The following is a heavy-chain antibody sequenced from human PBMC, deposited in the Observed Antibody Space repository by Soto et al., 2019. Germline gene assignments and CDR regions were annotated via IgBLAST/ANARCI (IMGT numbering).Heavy chain of an antibody. CDR1: GFTFSTHW. CDR2: INSDGSST. V-gene: IGHV3-74*03. CDR3: ARGLRYNWNYGAFDI. Sequence: GGSLRLSCAASGFTFSTHWMHWVRQAPGKGLVWVARINSDGSSTTYADSVKGRFTISRDNAKNILYLQMNSLIVEDMAVYYCARGLRYNWNYGAFDIWGQGTLVTVSS. J-gene: IGHJ3*02. D-gene: IGHD1-7*01.